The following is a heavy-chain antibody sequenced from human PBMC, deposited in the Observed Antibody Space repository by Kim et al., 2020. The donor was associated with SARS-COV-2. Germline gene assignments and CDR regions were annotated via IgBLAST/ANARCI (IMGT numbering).Heavy chain of an antibody. Sequence: GGSLRLSCAASGFTFSSYGMHWVRQAPGKGLEWVAVIWYDGSNKYYADSVKGRFTISRDNSKNTLYLQMNSRRAEDTAVYYCARDKKVATDYYYYYGMDVWGQGTTVTVSS. D-gene: IGHD6-13*01. CDR3: ARDKKVATDYYYYYGMDV. V-gene: IGHV3-33*01. CDR1: GFTFSSYG. J-gene: IGHJ6*02. CDR2: IWYDGSNK.